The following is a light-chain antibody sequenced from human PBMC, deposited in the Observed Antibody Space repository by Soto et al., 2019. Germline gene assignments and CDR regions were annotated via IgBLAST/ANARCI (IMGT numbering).Light chain of an antibody. Sequence: DIQLTQSPSFLSASVGDGVTITCRASQGISSYLAWYQQRPGKAPKLLIYAASTLQSGVPSRFSGSGTGTKFILTISSLQPEDFATYYCQQFNSYPTFGGGTKVDIK. CDR3: QQFNSYPT. J-gene: IGKJ4*01. V-gene: IGKV1-9*01. CDR2: AAS. CDR1: QGISSY.